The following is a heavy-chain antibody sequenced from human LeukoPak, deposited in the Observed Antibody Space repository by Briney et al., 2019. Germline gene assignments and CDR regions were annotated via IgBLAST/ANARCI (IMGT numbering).Heavy chain of an antibody. V-gene: IGHV3-13*01. D-gene: IGHD2-21*02. Sequence: GGSLRLPCAASGFTFSSYDMHWVRQATGKGLEWVSAIGTAGDTYYPGSVKGRFTISRENAKNSLYLQMNSLRAGDTAVYYCARGLCGGDCYSSPGGYWGQGTLVTVSS. CDR2: IGTAGDT. CDR3: ARGLCGGDCYSSPGGY. J-gene: IGHJ4*02. CDR1: GFTFSSYD.